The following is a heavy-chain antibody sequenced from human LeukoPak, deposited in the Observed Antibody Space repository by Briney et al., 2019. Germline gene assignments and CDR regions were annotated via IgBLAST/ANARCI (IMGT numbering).Heavy chain of an antibody. CDR2: IRNKANSYGT. J-gene: IGHJ4*02. Sequence: GGSLRLSCAASGFTFSDHYMDWGRLPPGKGLEWVGPIRNKANSYGTEYAASVKDRFTISRDDSKSSLYLQMNSLRSEDTALYYCTRVRLGAATRYFDYWGQGTLVTVSS. CDR3: TRVRLGAATRYFDY. D-gene: IGHD1-26*01. V-gene: IGHV3-72*01. CDR1: GFTFSDHY.